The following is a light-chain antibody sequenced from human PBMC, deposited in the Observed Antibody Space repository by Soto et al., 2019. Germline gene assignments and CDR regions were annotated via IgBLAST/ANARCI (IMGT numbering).Light chain of an antibody. V-gene: IGKV1-5*03. CDR1: QSFSNW. Sequence: DIQMTQSPSTLSASVGDRVTITCRASQSFSNWLAWYQQKPGKAPKLLIYRASNLESGVPSRLSGSGSGTEFTLTISSLQPDDFATYYCQQLNSYPLTFGGGTKVDIK. J-gene: IGKJ4*01. CDR2: RAS. CDR3: QQLNSYPLT.